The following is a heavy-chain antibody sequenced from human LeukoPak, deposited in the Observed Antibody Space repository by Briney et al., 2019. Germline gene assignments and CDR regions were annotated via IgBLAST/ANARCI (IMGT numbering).Heavy chain of an antibody. CDR2: ISYDGSNK. V-gene: IGHV3-30*18. CDR1: GFTFSDYY. Sequence: PGGSLRLSCAVSGFTFSDYYMSWVRQAPGKGLEWVAVISYDGSNKYYADSVKGRFTISRDNSKNTLYLQMNSLRAEDTAVYYCAKDGGSSSWYFDYWGQGTLVTVSS. D-gene: IGHD6-13*01. CDR3: AKDGGSSSWYFDY. J-gene: IGHJ4*02.